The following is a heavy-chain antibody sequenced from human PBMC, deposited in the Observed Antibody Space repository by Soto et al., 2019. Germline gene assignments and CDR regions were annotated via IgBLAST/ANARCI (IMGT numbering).Heavy chain of an antibody. Sequence: QVQLVQSGAEVKKPGSSVKVSCKASGGTFSSYTISWVRQAPGQGLEWMGRIIPILGIANYAQKFQGRVTITADKSTSTAYMALSSLRSEETAVYYCARLVDTADFDYWGQGTLVTVSS. D-gene: IGHD5-18*01. CDR1: GGTFSSYT. CDR2: IIPILGIA. CDR3: ARLVDTADFDY. V-gene: IGHV1-69*02. J-gene: IGHJ4*02.